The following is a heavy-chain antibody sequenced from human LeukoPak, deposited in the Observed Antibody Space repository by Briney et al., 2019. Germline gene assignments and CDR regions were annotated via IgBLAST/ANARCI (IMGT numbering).Heavy chain of an antibody. CDR2: ISTSSTYI. J-gene: IGHJ4*02. D-gene: IGHD6-13*01. V-gene: IGHV3-21*01. CDR3: ARDLYRRQQLGLIDC. CDR1: GFSFRSYR. Sequence: GGSLRLSCAASGFSFRSYRMNWVRQAPGKGLEWVSSISTSSTYIYYADSMKGRFTISRDNAKNSLYLQMNSLRAEDTAVYYCARDLYRRQQLGLIDCWGQGTLVTVSS.